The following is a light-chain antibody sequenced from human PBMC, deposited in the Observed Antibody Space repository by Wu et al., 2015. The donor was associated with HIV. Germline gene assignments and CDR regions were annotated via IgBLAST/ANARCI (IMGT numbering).Light chain of an antibody. J-gene: IGKJ1*01. CDR1: ESISSY. V-gene: IGKV3-15*01. Sequence: EIVLTQSPATLSLSPGERATLSCRASESISSYLDWYQHKPGQAPRLLIYGASTRATGISARFSGGGSGTEFTLTINNMQSEDFAVYSCQQYNNWPRTFGQGTKVEIK. CDR3: QQYNNWPRT. CDR2: GAS.